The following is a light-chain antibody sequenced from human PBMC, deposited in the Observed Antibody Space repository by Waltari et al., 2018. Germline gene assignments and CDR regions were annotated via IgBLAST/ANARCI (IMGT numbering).Light chain of an antibody. V-gene: IGLV2-8*01. CDR3: SSYAGGSSLM. J-gene: IGLJ3*02. Sequence: QSALPPPPSASGSPGQSITISCTGISTDVECYDPVFWYQQHPGKAPNLLIYEVTKRPSGVPDRFSGSKSDNTASLAVSGLQAEDEADYYCSSYAGGSSLMFGGGTKLTVL. CDR1: STDVECYDP. CDR2: EVT.